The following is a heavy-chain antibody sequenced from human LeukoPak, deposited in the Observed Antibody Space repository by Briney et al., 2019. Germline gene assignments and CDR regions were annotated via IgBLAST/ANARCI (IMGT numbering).Heavy chain of an antibody. J-gene: IGHJ4*02. CDR1: GFAFSSYG. D-gene: IGHD4/OR15-4a*01. Sequence: GGSLRLSCAASGFAFSSYGMHWVRQAPGKGLEWVAVISYDGSNKYYADSVKGRFTISRDNSKNTLYLLINSLRVEDTAIYYCAKGIYGVSGHNIDYGGQGALVTVSS. CDR2: ISYDGSNK. CDR3: AKGIYGVSGHNIDY. V-gene: IGHV3-30*18.